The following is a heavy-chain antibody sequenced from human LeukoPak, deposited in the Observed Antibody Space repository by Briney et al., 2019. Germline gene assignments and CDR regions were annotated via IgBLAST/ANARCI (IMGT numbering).Heavy chain of an antibody. V-gene: IGHV3-30*03. J-gene: IGHJ4*02. CDR1: GFTFSSYG. CDR3: ASRAIAVANA. D-gene: IGHD6-19*01. Sequence: GGSLRLSCAASGFTFSSYGMHWVRQAPGKGLEWVAVISYDGSNKYYADSVKGRFTISRDNSKNTLYLQMSSLRAEDTAVYYCASRAIAVANARGQGTLVTVSS. CDR2: ISYDGSNK.